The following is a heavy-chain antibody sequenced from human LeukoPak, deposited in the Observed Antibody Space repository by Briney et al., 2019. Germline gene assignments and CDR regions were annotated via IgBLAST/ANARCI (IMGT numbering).Heavy chain of an antibody. CDR3: ARAQMYSSSSGSPN. V-gene: IGHV1-69*04. Sequence: SVKVSCKASGGTFSSYAISWVRQAPGQGLEWMGRIIPILGIANYAQKFQGRVTITADKSTSTAYMELSSLRSEDTAVYYCARAQMYSSSSGSPNWGQGALVTVSS. D-gene: IGHD6-6*01. J-gene: IGHJ4*02. CDR2: IIPILGIA. CDR1: GGTFSSYA.